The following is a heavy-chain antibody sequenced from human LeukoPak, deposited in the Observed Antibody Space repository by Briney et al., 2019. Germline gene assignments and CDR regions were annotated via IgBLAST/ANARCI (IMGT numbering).Heavy chain of an antibody. J-gene: IGHJ4*02. Sequence: PSQTLSLTCAVSGGSISSGGYSWSWIRQPPGKGLEWIGEINHSGSTNYNPSLKSRVTISVDTSKNQFSLKLSSVTAADTAVYYCARVGSGVATDTFDYWGQGTLVTVSS. CDR3: ARVGSGVATDTFDY. CDR1: GGSISSGGYS. CDR2: INHSGST. D-gene: IGHD3-10*01. V-gene: IGHV4-30-2*01.